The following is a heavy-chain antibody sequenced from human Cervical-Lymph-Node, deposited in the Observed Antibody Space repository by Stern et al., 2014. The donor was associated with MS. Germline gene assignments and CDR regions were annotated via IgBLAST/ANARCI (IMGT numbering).Heavy chain of an antibody. D-gene: IGHD6-19*01. Sequence: QLQLQESGPGLVKPSQTLSLACAVSSDSITSNSHFWGWIRQPPGKGLQWIGSMFFSGSAYHNPSLESRLAMSVDSSRKQFSLKLSSVSAADTAVYYCAAASNTTWETIAVTGAFFDSWGQGIMVTVSS. CDR1: SDSITSNSHF. CDR3: AAASNTTWETIAVTGAFFDS. CDR2: MFFSGSA. J-gene: IGHJ4*02. V-gene: IGHV4-39*01.